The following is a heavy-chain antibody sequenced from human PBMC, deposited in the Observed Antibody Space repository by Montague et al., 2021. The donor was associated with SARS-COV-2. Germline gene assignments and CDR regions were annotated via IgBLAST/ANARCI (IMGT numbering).Heavy chain of an antibody. CDR1: GGSISRSY. Sequence: SETLSLTCTVSGGSISRSYRSWIRQPPGKGLEWIGYIYYTGSTDYNPSLKSRVTISVDTSKNQLSLKLISVTAADTAVYFCARHMSDCRKGICHTYYYYGWDVWGQGTTVTVSS. V-gene: IGHV4-59*08. CDR3: ARHMSDCRKGICHTYYYYGWDV. D-gene: IGHD2-8*01. J-gene: IGHJ6*02. CDR2: IYYTGST.